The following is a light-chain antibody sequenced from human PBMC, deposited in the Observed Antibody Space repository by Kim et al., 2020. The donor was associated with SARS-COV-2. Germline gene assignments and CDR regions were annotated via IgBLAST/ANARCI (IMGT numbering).Light chain of an antibody. V-gene: IGLV1-44*01. J-gene: IGLJ2*01. CDR3: AAWDDSLNGPV. CDR2: SMQ. CDR1: CSTVGGYT. Sequence: GRRATLAYPDRCSTVGGYTVNWYRQRPGPAPNLIIYSMQQRPSGVPDQCSASTSGLAASLAITGLQSDDKADYYCAAWDDSLNGPVFGGGTQLTVL.